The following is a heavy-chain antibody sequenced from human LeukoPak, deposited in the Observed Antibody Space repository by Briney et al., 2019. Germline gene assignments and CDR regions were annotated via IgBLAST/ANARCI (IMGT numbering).Heavy chain of an antibody. V-gene: IGHV1-8*01. D-gene: IGHD3-22*01. CDR1: GYTFTSYD. CDR2: MNPNSGNT. J-gene: IGHJ4*02. CDR3: ASVDSSGYYYYY. Sequence: ASVKVSCKASGYTFTSYDINWVRQATGQGLEWMGWMNPNSGNTVYAQKFQGRVTMTRDTSISTAYMELSSLRSEDTAVYYCASVDSSGYYYYYWGQGTLVTVSS.